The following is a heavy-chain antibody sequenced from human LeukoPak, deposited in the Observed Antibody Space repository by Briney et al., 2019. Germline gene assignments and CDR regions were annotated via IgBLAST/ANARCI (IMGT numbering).Heavy chain of an antibody. Sequence: GGSLRLSCAASGFTFSGYSMNWVRQAPGKGLEWVSSISSSSSYIYYADSVKGRFTISRDNAKNSLYLQMNSLRAEDTAVYYCARGHGSSDAFDIWGQGTMVTVSS. J-gene: IGHJ3*02. V-gene: IGHV3-21*01. CDR3: ARGHGSSDAFDI. D-gene: IGHD1-26*01. CDR2: ISSSSSYI. CDR1: GFTFSGYS.